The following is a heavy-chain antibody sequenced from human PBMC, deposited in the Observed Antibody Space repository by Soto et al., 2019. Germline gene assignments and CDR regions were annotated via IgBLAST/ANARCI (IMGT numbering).Heavy chain of an antibody. CDR1: AFKFSDYY. V-gene: IGHV3-11*01. J-gene: IGHJ4*02. CDR2: ISGSGDVI. Sequence: QVHLVESGGGLVKPGGSLRLSCAASAFKFSDYYMSWVRQAPGKGLEWVSYISGSGDVIYYADSVKGRFTISRDNDKKSVHLQMDTLRAKDTALYYCARAPDCGEGSCYRHFDLWGQGTRVAVSS. CDR3: ARAPDCGEGSCYRHFDL. D-gene: IGHD2-15*01.